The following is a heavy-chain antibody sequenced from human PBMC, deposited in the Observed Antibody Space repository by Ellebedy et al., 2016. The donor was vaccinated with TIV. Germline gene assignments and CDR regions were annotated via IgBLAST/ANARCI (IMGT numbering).Heavy chain of an antibody. Sequence: GESLKISCAASGFPFSDYYMSWIRQAPGKGLEWLSFITSGDTIYYADSVKGRFTISRDNAKNSLYLHMNSLSAEDTAVYYCARLDWSDVDLRHFYFDYWGQGTQVTVSS. CDR3: ARLDWSDVDLRHFYFDY. J-gene: IGHJ4*02. CDR1: GFPFSDYY. CDR2: ITSGDTI. V-gene: IGHV3-11*01. D-gene: IGHD1-1*01.